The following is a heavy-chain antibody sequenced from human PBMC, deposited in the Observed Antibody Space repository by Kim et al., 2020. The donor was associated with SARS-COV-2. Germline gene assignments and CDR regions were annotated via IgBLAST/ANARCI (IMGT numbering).Heavy chain of an antibody. CDR3: ARLFVGARDGRFLEWFHPTLYYYYMDV. J-gene: IGHJ6*03. D-gene: IGHD3-3*01. Sequence: GGSLRLSCAASGFTFSSYAMHWVRQAPGKGLEWVAVISYDGSNTYYADSVKGRFTISRDNSKNTLYLQMNSLRAEDTAVYYCARLFVGARDGRFLEWFHPTLYYYYMDVWGKGTTVTVSS. CDR2: ISYDGSNT. CDR1: GFTFSSYA. V-gene: IGHV3-30-3*01.